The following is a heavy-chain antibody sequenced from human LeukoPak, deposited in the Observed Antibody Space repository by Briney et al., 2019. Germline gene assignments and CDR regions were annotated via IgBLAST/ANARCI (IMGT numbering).Heavy chain of an antibody. J-gene: IGHJ4*02. Sequence: ASVKVSCKASGYTFTVDYIHWVRQAPGQGLEWMGWINPNSGGTNYAQKFQGRVTMTRDTSISTAYMELSRLRSDGTDVFYYARVAAAGPSSLDYWGQGTLVTVSS. CDR2: INPNSGGT. CDR3: ARVAAAGPSSLDY. D-gene: IGHD6-13*01. V-gene: IGHV1-2*02. CDR1: GYTFTVDY.